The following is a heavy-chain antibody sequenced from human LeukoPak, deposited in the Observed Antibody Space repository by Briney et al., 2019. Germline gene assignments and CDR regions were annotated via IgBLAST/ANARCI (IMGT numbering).Heavy chain of an antibody. D-gene: IGHD3-22*01. Sequence: GGSLRLSCAASGFTFSDYYMSWIRQAPGKGLEWVSYISSSGSTIYYADPVKGRFTISRDNAKNSLYLQMNSLRAEDTAVYYCARARRYYYDSSGYYNWFDPWGQGTLVTVSS. CDR2: ISSSGSTI. CDR1: GFTFSDYY. CDR3: ARARRYYYDSSGYYNWFDP. V-gene: IGHV3-11*01. J-gene: IGHJ5*02.